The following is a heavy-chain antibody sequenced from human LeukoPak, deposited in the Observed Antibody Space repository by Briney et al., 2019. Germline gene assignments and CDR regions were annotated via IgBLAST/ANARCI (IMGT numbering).Heavy chain of an antibody. Sequence: SETLSLTCNVSGGSISSYYWSWIRQPPGKGLEWIGYIYYSGNTTYTPSPKSQVTISAAPSKNQFSLKLSSVTATDTAMYYCARQRDTALSSFDYWGQGTLATASS. D-gene: IGHD2/OR15-2a*01. CDR2: IYYSGNT. J-gene: IGHJ4*02. CDR3: ARQRDTALSSFDY. CDR1: GGSISSYY. V-gene: IGHV4-59*08.